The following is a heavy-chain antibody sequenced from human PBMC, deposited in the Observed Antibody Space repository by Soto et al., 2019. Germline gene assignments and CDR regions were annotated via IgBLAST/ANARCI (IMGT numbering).Heavy chain of an antibody. CDR1: GYTFTSYD. D-gene: IGHD2-15*01. J-gene: IGHJ5*02. CDR2: MNPNSGNT. V-gene: IGHV1-8*01. Sequence: ASVKVSCKASGYTFTSYDINWVRQATGQGLEWMGWMNPNSGNTGYAQKFQGRVTMTRNNSISTAYMELSSLRSEDTAVYYCARGRGYCSGGSCYWFDPWGQGTLVTVSS. CDR3: ARGRGYCSGGSCYWFDP.